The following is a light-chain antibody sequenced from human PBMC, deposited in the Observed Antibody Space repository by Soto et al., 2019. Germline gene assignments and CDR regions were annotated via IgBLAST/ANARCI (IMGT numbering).Light chain of an antibody. Sequence: EIVLTQSPATLSLSPGERATLSCRASQSVSSYLAWYQQKPGQAPRLLIYDASNRATGIPARFSGSGSGTDFNLTIISLEPEDFAVYYCQQRSNWPPVLTFGPGTKVDIK. CDR3: QQRSNWPPVLT. J-gene: IGKJ3*01. CDR1: QSVSSY. CDR2: DAS. V-gene: IGKV3-11*01.